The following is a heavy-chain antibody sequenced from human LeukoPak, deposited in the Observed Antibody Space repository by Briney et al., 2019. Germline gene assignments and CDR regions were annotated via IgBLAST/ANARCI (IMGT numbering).Heavy chain of an antibody. CDR1: GGSISSSSYY. CDR2: IYYSGST. J-gene: IGHJ4*02. CDR3: ARRNYDILTGYYPFDY. D-gene: IGHD3-9*01. Sequence: SETLSLTCTVSGGSISSSSYYWGWIRQPPGKGLEWIGSIYYSGSTYYNPSLKSRVTISVDTSKNQFSLKLSSVTAADTAVYYCARRNYDILTGYYPFDYWGQGTLVTVSS. V-gene: IGHV4-39*01.